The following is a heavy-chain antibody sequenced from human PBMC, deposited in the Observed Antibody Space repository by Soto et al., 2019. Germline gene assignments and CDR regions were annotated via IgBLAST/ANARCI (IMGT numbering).Heavy chain of an antibody. J-gene: IGHJ4*01. V-gene: IGHV4-59*01. CDR3: ARRWGYYFDY. D-gene: IGHD3-16*01. CDR2: IYYSGST. CDR1: GGSISSYY. Sequence: QVQLQESGPGLVKPSETLSLTCTVSGGSISSYYWSWIRQPPGKGLEWIGYIYYSGSTDYNPSLMSQVTISVDTAKNHFSRKLRFVTASDTAVYYCARRWGYYFDYWGHGTLFTVSS.